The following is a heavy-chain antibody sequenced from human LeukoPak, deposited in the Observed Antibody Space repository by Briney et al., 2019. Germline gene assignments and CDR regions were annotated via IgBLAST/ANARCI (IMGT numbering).Heavy chain of an antibody. J-gene: IGHJ5*02. V-gene: IGHV3-30*02. D-gene: IGHD5-18*01. CDR3: AKAYSYDSNWFDX. CDR1: GFTFSSYG. Sequence: GGSLRLSCAASGFTFSSYGMHWVRQAPGKGLEWVAFIRYDGSNKYYADSVKGRFTISRDNSKNTLYLQMNSLRAEDTAVYYCAKAYSYDSNWFDXXXQXXXXTVSS. CDR2: IRYDGSNK.